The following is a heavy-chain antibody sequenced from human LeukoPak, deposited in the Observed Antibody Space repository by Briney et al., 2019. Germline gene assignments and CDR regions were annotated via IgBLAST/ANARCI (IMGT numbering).Heavy chain of an antibody. Sequence: PGGSLRLSCAASGFTFSSYSMNWVRQAPGKGLVWVSYLSSSSSTIYYADFVKGRFTIPRDNAKNSLYLQMNRLRPEDTAIYYCAKIHSSGWHGSGGDFWGQGALVTVSS. CDR1: GFTFSSYS. CDR3: AKIHSSGWHGSGGDF. CDR2: LSSSSSTI. J-gene: IGHJ4*01. V-gene: IGHV3-48*01. D-gene: IGHD6-19*01.